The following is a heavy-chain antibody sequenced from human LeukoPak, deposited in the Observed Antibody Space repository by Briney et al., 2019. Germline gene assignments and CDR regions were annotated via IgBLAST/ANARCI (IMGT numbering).Heavy chain of an antibody. CDR1: GFTFSDYW. CDR3: ARGPYSGSYAQY. J-gene: IGHJ4*02. Sequence: GGSLRLSCAASGFTFSDYWMHWVRQAPGKGLVWVSRINSDGSGTSYADSVKGRFTISRDNAKNTLYLQMNSLGAEDTAVYYCARGPYSGSYAQYWGQGTLVTVSS. V-gene: IGHV3-74*01. D-gene: IGHD1-26*01. CDR2: INSDGSGT.